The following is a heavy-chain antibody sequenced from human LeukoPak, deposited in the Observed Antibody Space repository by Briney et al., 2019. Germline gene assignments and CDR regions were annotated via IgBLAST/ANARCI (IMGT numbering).Heavy chain of an antibody. D-gene: IGHD3-22*01. J-gene: IGHJ4*02. CDR2: IYTSGST. CDR3: ARDGRDDSSGYHETFDY. CDR1: GGSISSYY. V-gene: IGHV4-4*07. Sequence: SETLSLTCTVSGGSISSYYWSWIRQPAGKGLEWIGRIYTSGSTNYNPSLKSRVTMSVDTSKNQFSLKLSSVTAADTAVYYCARDGRDDSSGYHETFDYWGQGTLVTVSS.